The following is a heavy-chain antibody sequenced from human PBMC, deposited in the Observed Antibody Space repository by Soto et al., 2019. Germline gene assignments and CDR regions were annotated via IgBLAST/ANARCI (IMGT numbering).Heavy chain of an antibody. V-gene: IGHV3-74*01. D-gene: IGHD6-6*01. CDR3: TRDRRVSGFDP. J-gene: IGHJ5*02. Sequence: VESRRLSCGASGFTFSSYWMHWVRQGPGKGLEWLSLINSDGSSPNYADSVKGRFTVSRDNAKNPLFLQMNSLRVDDTGIYYCTRDRRVSGFDPWGQGTRVTVCS. CDR2: INSDGSSP. CDR1: GFTFSSYW.